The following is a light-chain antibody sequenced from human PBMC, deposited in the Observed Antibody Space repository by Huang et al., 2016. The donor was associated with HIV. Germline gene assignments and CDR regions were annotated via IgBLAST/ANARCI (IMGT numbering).Light chain of an antibody. CDR2: GVF. CDR1: QDISNA. CDR3: QQYISYPIT. Sequence: DIQMTQSPSSLSAFVGDRITITCRASQDISNALAWLQQKPGRAPKSPIYGVFKLKSGFPSKFSGNGSGTEFTLAISSLQPEDSATYYFQQYISYPITFGQGTRLEI. J-gene: IGKJ5*01. V-gene: IGKV1-16*02.